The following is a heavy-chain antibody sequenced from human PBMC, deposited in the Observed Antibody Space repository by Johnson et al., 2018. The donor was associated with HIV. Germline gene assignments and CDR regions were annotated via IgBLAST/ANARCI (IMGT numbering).Heavy chain of an antibody. CDR2: IDKEGREK. CDR3: ARDPANTGDTTWGAFDI. J-gene: IGHJ3*02. V-gene: IGHV3-7*05. Sequence: VQLVESGGGLVQPGGSVRVSCVASGSIFSRFWMSWVCQAPGKGLEWVANIDKEGREKQYADSVKGRFTISRDNARNSLHLQMNSLRVDDTAVYYCARDPANTGDTTWGAFDILGQGTMVTVSS. CDR1: GSIFSRFW. D-gene: IGHD1-26*01.